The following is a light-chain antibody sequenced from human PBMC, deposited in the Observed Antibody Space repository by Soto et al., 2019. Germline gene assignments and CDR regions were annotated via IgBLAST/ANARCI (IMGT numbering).Light chain of an antibody. CDR2: KVS. Sequence: DVVMTQSPLSLPVTLGQPASISCRSSQSLVYSDRNTYLNWFQQRPGQSPRRLIYKVSNWDSGVPDRFSGSGSGTDFTLKISRVEAEYVGVYYCMQGTHWPPFTFGPGTKVDIK. V-gene: IGKV2D-30*01. J-gene: IGKJ3*01. CDR1: QSLVYSDRNTY. CDR3: MQGTHWPPFT.